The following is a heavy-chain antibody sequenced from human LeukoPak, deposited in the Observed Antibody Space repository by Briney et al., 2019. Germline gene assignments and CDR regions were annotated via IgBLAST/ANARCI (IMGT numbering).Heavy chain of an antibody. D-gene: IGHD3-10*01. J-gene: IGHJ5*02. CDR1: IDSFSNYH. CDR3: ARTVGITMVRGVIWWFDP. V-gene: IGHV4-34*04. Sequence: SETLSLTCAVYIDSFSNYHWNWIRQTPAKGMEWIGEVNESGGTNISPSLKSRATISVDTSKNQFSLKLSSVTAADTAVYYCARTVGITMVRGVIWWFDPWGQGTLVTVSS. CDR2: VNESGGT.